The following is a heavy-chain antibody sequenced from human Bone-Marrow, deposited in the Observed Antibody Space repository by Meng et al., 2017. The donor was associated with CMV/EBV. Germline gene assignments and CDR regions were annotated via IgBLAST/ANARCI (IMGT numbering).Heavy chain of an antibody. CDR2: TKSKTDGGTT. J-gene: IGHJ2*01. Sequence: GESLKISCAAAGFTFSNAWMSWVRQAPGKGLEWVGRTKSKTDGGTTDYAAPVKGRFTISRDDSRNTLYLQMNSLKTTDTAVYYCSTYCSSTTCLGCNFPLWGRGTLVPVSS. D-gene: IGHD2-2*01. CDR1: GFTFSNAW. CDR3: STYCSSTTCLGCNFPL. V-gene: IGHV3-15*01.